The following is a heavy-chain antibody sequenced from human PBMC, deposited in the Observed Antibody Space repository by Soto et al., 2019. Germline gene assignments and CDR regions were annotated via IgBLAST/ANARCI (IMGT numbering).Heavy chain of an antibody. J-gene: IGHJ4*02. CDR1: GYTFSSYG. D-gene: IGHD6-19*01. V-gene: IGHV1-18*01. CDR3: AREWDNKSEHSSGWYDDF. CDR2: ISGYSGHT. Sequence: QVQLVQSGAEVKKPGASVKVSCKASGYTFSSYGISWVRQAPGQGLEWMGWISGYSGHTYYAQKFQGRVTMTTDTSTNTVYTELRSLRSDDTAVYYCAREWDNKSEHSSGWYDDFWGQGTLVTVSS.